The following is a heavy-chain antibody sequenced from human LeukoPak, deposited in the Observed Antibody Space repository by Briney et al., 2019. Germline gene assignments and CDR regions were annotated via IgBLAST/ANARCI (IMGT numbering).Heavy chain of an antibody. CDR3: TGELYGNWFDP. CDR2: INSDGSST. Sequence: RPGGSLRLSCAASGFTFSNYWIHWVRQAPGKGLVWVSRINSDGSSTSYADSVKGRFTISRDNAKNSLYLQMNSLRDEDTALYYCTGELYGNWFDPWGQGTLVTVSS. CDR1: GFTFSNYW. V-gene: IGHV3-74*01. D-gene: IGHD3-10*01. J-gene: IGHJ5*02.